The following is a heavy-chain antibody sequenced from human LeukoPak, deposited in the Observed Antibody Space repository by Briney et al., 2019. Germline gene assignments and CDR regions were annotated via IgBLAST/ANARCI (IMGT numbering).Heavy chain of an antibody. D-gene: IGHD3-10*01. CDR2: MNPNSGDT. V-gene: IGHV1-8*01. Sequence: ASVKVSCKASGYTFTSYDINWVRQATGQGLEWMGWMNPNSGDTGYAQKFQGRVTTTRNTSISTAYMELSSLRSEDTAVYYCARGRPGSGSYAIDYWGQGTLVTVSS. J-gene: IGHJ4*02. CDR3: ARGRPGSGSYAIDY. CDR1: GYTFTSYD.